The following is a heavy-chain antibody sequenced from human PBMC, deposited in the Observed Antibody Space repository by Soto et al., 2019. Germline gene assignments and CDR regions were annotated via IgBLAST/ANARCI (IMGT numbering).Heavy chain of an antibody. CDR1: GDSINKRSYY. V-gene: IGHV4-39*01. J-gene: IGHJ4*02. CDR2: IYYSGST. CDR3: ARQRTSVVTQAYFDS. D-gene: IGHD2-21*02. Sequence: LSLTCTVTGDSINKRSYYWGWIRQPPGKGLEWIGSIYYSGSTYNNPSLKSRVSMSVDTSKNQFSLRLRSVTAADTALYYCARQRTSVVTQAYFDSWGKGSLVTVSS.